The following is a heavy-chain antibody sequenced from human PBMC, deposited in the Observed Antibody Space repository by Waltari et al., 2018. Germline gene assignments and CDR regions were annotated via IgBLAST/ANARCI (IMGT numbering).Heavy chain of an antibody. Sequence: QLQLQESGPGLVKPSETLSLTCTVSGGSISSSNYYWGWIRQPPGKGLEWIGTIFYSGTPFYNPSRKSRLTISVDTSKNQFSLKLSSVTAADTAVYYCARLSYAYYYGMDVWGQGTTVTVSS. V-gene: IGHV4-39*07. D-gene: IGHD1-26*01. CDR1: GGSISSSNYY. CDR2: IFYSGTP. J-gene: IGHJ6*02. CDR3: ARLSYAYYYGMDV.